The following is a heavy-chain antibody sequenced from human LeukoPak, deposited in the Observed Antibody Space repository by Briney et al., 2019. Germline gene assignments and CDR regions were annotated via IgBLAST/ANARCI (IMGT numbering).Heavy chain of an antibody. CDR3: ARGIAAAGYLFDY. D-gene: IGHD6-13*01. V-gene: IGHV1-3*01. CDR2: INAGNGNT. Sequence: ASVKVSCKASGYTFTSYAMHWVRQAPGQRLEWMGWINAGNGNTKYSQKFQGRVTITRDTSASTAYMELSSLRSEDTAVYYCARGIAAAGYLFDYWGQGTLVTVSS. CDR1: GYTFTSYA. J-gene: IGHJ4*02.